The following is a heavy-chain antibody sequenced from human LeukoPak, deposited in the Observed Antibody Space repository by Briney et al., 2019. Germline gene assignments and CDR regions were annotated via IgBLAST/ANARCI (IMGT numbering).Heavy chain of an antibody. CDR1: GYSISSGYY. V-gene: IGHV4-38-2*02. J-gene: IGHJ4*02. CDR2: IYHSGST. CDR3: ARDLGRVITTNY. Sequence: SETLSLTCTVSGYSISSGYYWGWIRQPPGKGLAWIGSIYHSGSTYYNPSLKSRVTISVDTSKNQFSLKLSSVTAADTAVYYCARDLGRVITTNYWGQGTLVTVSS. D-gene: IGHD3-22*01.